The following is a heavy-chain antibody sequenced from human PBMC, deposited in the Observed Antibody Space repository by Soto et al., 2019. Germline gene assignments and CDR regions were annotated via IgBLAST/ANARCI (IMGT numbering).Heavy chain of an antibody. D-gene: IGHD1-26*01. CDR3: ARDGVGATTYFGYFDY. J-gene: IGHJ4*02. V-gene: IGHV3-33*01. CDR2: VRHDGSNT. CDR1: AFIFTGYG. Sequence: QVQLVESGGGVVQPGRSLRLSCAASAFIFTGYGMHWVRQAPGKGLEWVAVVRHDGSNTYYADSVKGRFIVSRDNPKNKLYLQMKSLRAEDTAVYYCARDGVGATTYFGYFDYWGQGTLVTVSS.